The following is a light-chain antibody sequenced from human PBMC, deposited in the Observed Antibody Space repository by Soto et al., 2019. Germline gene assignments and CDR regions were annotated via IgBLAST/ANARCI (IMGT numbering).Light chain of an antibody. Sequence: DIQMTQSPSTLSGSVGDRVTITCRASQTISSWLAWYQQKPGKAPKLLIYKASTLKTGVPSRFSGSGSGTAVTLTISSLQPDDFATYYCQPYTSYSEAFGQGTKVDLK. J-gene: IGKJ1*01. CDR2: KAS. CDR1: QTISSW. CDR3: QPYTSYSEA. V-gene: IGKV1-5*03.